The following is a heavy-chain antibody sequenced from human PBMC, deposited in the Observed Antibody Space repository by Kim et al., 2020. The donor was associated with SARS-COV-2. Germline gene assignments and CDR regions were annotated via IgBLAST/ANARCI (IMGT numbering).Heavy chain of an antibody. Sequence: VKGTFTISSHNSKNTLYLQMNSLRAEDTAVYYCARDTNGYYPGYYYYGMDVWGQGTTVTVSS. CDR3: ARDTNGYYPGYYYYGMDV. J-gene: IGHJ6*02. D-gene: IGHD3-22*01. V-gene: IGHV3-53*04.